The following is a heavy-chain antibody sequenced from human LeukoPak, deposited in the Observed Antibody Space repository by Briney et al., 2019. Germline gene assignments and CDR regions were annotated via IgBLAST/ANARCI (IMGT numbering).Heavy chain of an antibody. V-gene: IGHV3-21*04. CDR1: RFTFSSYT. D-gene: IGHD4-17*01. CDR2: ISSGSTYI. J-gene: IGHJ3*02. CDR3: ARGNYGDSEPRAFDI. Sequence: GGSLRLSCVASRFTFSSYTINWVRQTPGKGLEWVSSISSGSTYIYYADSVKGRFTISRDNAKNSLYLQMNSLRAEDTALYHCARGNYGDSEPRAFDIWGQGTMVTVSS.